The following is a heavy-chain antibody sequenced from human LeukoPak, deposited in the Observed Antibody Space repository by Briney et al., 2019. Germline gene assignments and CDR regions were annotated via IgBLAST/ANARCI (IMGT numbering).Heavy chain of an antibody. Sequence: WETLSLTCTVSGGSFSSYYWSWIRQPPGKGLEWIGYIYYSGSTNYNPSLKSRVTISVDTSKNQFSLKLSSVTAADTAVYYCARDRGSEYIYADNPAVPYMDVWGKGTTVTVSS. CDR1: GGSFSSYY. V-gene: IGHV4-59*01. CDR2: IYYSGST. CDR3: ARDRGSEYIYADNPAVPYMDV. J-gene: IGHJ6*03. D-gene: IGHD5-18*01.